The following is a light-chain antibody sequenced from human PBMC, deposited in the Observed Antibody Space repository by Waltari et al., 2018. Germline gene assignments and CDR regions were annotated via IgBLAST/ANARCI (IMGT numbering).Light chain of an antibody. CDR1: QSVSSN. Sequence: ETVMTQSPGTLSVSPGERVTLSCRASQSVSSNLAWYQQKPGQAPRLLIYGASTRTTGIPARFSGSGSGTEFTLTITSLQSEDFAVYYCQQYNNWPQTFGQGTKVEI. J-gene: IGKJ1*01. CDR3: QQYNNWPQT. CDR2: GAS. V-gene: IGKV3-15*01.